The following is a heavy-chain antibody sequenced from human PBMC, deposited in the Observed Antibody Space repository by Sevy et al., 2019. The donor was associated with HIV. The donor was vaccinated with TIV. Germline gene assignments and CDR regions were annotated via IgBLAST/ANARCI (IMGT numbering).Heavy chain of an antibody. D-gene: IGHD3-22*01. V-gene: IGHV3-9*01. J-gene: IGHJ4*02. CDR3: VKDSYYDSSGYFDY. Sequence: GGSLRLSCAVSGFTFDDYALHWVRQAPGKGLEWVSGISWNSGRMGYADSVKGRFTISRDNAKNSLYLQMNSLRIEDTAFYYCVKDSYYDSSGYFDYWSQGTLVTVSS. CDR2: ISWNSGRM. CDR1: GFTFDDYA.